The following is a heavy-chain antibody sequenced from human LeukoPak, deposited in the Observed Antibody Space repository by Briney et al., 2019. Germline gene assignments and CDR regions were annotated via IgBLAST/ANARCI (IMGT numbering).Heavy chain of an antibody. CDR3: ARYPRKKVSYHYYGMDV. V-gene: IGHV3-7*01. CDR1: GFTFSSYW. CDR2: IKQDGSEK. D-gene: IGHD3-22*01. J-gene: IGHJ6*02. Sequence: GGSLRLSCAASGFTFSSYWMSWVRQAPGKGLEWVANIKQDGSEKYYVDSVKGRFTISRDNAKNSLYLQMNSLRAEDTAVYYCARYPRKKVSYHYYGMDVWGQGTTVTVSS.